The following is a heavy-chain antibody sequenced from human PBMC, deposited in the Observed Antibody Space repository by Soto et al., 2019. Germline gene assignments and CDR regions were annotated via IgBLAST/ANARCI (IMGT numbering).Heavy chain of an antibody. CDR1: GGSISSYY. CDR2: IYYTGST. Sequence: PSETLSLTCTVSGGSISSYYWSWIRQPPGKGLEWIGYIYYTGSTNYNPSLKSRVTISVDTSKNQFSLSLTSVTAADTAVYYCAVHSGGYNGFDFSYWGQGALVTVSS. V-gene: IGHV4-59*08. CDR3: AVHSGGYNGFDFSY. J-gene: IGHJ4*02. D-gene: IGHD5-12*01.